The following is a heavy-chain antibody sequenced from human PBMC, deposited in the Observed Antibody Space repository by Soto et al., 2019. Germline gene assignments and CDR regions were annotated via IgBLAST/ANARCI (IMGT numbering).Heavy chain of an antibody. D-gene: IGHD3-3*01. CDR3: ARLGFDFDFLSGYYNVHHYYGIDV. Sequence: PGELQRVRWSGVGGRCISFGVAWMRQIHREGLEWMGIIYPGDSDTRYSPSFQGQVTISADKSINTVYLQWSSLKAPDTAMYYCARLGFDFDFLSGYYNVHHYYGIDVWGQGTTVTVSS. CDR1: GGRCISFG. V-gene: IGHV5-51*01. CDR2: IYPGDSDT. J-gene: IGHJ6*02.